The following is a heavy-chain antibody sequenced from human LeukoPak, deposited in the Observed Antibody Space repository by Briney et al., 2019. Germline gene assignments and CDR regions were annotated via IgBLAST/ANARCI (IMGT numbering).Heavy chain of an antibody. Sequence: GGSLRLSCAASGFTFSSYEMNWVRQAPGKGLEWVSYISSSGSTIYYADSVKGRFTISRDNAKKSLYLQMNSLRAEDTAVYYYATHELKDAFDIWGQGTMVTVSS. D-gene: IGHD3-10*01. CDR2: ISSSGSTI. CDR3: ATHELKDAFDI. CDR1: GFTFSSYE. V-gene: IGHV3-48*03. J-gene: IGHJ3*02.